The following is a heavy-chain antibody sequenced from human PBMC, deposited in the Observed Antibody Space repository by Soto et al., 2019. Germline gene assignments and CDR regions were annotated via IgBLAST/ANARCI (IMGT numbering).Heavy chain of an antibody. Sequence: PVGSLRLSCAASGFTFRDFWIHWVRQVPGKGLMWVSRVDNDGSGTSYADSVKGRFTISRDNAKNSLYLQMNSLRAEDTAVYYCARVLDPGGEYFQHWGQGTLDTVSS. J-gene: IGHJ1*01. CDR2: VDNDGSGT. CDR1: GFTFRDFW. V-gene: IGHV3-74*01. CDR3: ARVLDPGGEYFQH. D-gene: IGHD3-10*01.